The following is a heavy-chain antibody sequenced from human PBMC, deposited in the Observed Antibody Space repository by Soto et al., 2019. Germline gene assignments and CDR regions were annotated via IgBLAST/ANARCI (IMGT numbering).Heavy chain of an antibody. CDR1: GGSISSGGYY. Sequence: QVQLQESGPGLVKPSQTLSLTCTVSGGSISSGGYYWSWIRQHPGKGLEWIGYIYYSGSTYYNPSLQSRVTISVDTSKNQFSLKLSSVTAADTAVYYCARAVGTGTTPNLYYYYYGMDVWGQGTTVTVSS. J-gene: IGHJ6*02. CDR3: ARAVGTGTTPNLYYYYYGMDV. CDR2: IYYSGST. V-gene: IGHV4-31*03. D-gene: IGHD1-1*01.